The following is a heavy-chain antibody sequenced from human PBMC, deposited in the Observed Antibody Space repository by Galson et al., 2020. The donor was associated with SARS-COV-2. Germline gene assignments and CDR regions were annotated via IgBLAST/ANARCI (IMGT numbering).Heavy chain of an antibody. CDR2: INPHSGNT. J-gene: IGHJ5*02. CDR3: ARGEGCTSTGPWDGRPGLAWVYP. CDR1: GYMFIAYY. D-gene: IGHD2-8*01. Sequence: ASVKVSCKASGYMFIAYYIHWVRQAPGQGLEWMDWINPHSGNTNYAQKFQGRVTMTRDTSISTFTMEVTSLTFDDTAIYYCARGEGCTSTGPWDGRPGLAWVYPWGQGTLVTVSS. V-gene: IGHV1-2*02.